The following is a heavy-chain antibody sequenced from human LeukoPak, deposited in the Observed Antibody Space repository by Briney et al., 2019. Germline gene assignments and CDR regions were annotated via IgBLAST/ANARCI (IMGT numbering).Heavy chain of an antibody. CDR2: ISSSSSYI. V-gene: IGHV3-21*01. Sequence: GGSLRLSCAASGFTFSSYSMTWVRQAPGKGLEWVSSISSSSSYIYYADSVKGRFTVSRDNAKNSLYLQMNSLRAEDTAVYYCARDLIIWGASLLGAFDIWGQGTMVTVSS. J-gene: IGHJ3*02. CDR1: GFTFSSYS. CDR3: ARDLIIWGASLLGAFDI. D-gene: IGHD3-16*01.